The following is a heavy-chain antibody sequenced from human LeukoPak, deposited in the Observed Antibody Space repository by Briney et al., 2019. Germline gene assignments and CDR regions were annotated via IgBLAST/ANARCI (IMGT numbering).Heavy chain of an antibody. V-gene: IGHV4-39*07. CDR1: GGSISSKTYN. D-gene: IGHD6-13*01. CDR2: TYYTGST. Sequence: SETLSLTCSISGGSISSKTYNWGWIRQPPGKGLEWIGSTYYTGSTHYNPSLKSRVTISVDTSKNQFSLKLSSVTAADTAVYYCARGSLHSSSWEPFDYWGQGTLVTVSS. CDR3: ARGSLHSSSWEPFDY. J-gene: IGHJ4*02.